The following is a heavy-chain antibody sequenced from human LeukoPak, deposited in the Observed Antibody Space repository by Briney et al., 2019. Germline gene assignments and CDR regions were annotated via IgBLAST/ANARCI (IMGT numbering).Heavy chain of an antibody. J-gene: IGHJ6*02. D-gene: IGHD3-10*02. CDR1: GFTVSSNY. V-gene: IGHV3-66*01. CDR2: IYSGGST. CDR3: ARDMSNYYGMDV. Sequence: PGGSLRLSCAASGFTVSSNYMSWVRQAPGKGLEWVSVIYSGGSTYYADSVKGRFTISRDNSKNTLYLQMNSLRAEDTAVYYCARDMSNYYGMDVWGQGTTVTVSS.